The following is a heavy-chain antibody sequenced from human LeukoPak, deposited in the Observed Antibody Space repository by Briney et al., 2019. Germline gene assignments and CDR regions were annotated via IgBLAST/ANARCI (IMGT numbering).Heavy chain of an antibody. Sequence: PSETLSLTCTVSGGSVSSGGYYWTWIRQPPGKGLEWIGYIYYSGSTNYNPSLKSRVTISVDTSKNQFSLKLSSVTAADTAVYYCARGPYGSGIYYKYYYFDYWGQGTLVTVSS. D-gene: IGHD3-10*01. V-gene: IGHV4-61*08. CDR3: ARGPYGSGIYYKYYYFDY. CDR2: IYYSGST. CDR1: GGSVSSGGYY. J-gene: IGHJ4*02.